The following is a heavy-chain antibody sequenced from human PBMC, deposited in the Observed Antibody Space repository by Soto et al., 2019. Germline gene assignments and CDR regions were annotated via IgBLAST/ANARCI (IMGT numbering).Heavy chain of an antibody. Sequence: QVQLQESGPGLVKPSGTLSLTCAVSGHSISNSNWWNWVRQSPGKGLEWIGEIYHSGRTNSNPSLRSRVYLSLDKSKNQFSLRLTSVTAADTAVYYCARTAAGAFDYWGQGTLVTVSS. CDR1: GHSISNSNW. CDR2: IYHSGRT. V-gene: IGHV4-4*02. CDR3: ARTAAGAFDY. J-gene: IGHJ4*02.